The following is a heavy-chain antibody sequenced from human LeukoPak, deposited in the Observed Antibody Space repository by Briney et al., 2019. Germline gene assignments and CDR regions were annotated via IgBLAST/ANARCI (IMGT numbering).Heavy chain of an antibody. J-gene: IGHJ4*02. CDR1: GFTVSRNY. CDR2: IYSGGST. D-gene: IGHD3-22*01. Sequence: GGSLRLSCAASGFTVSRNYMSWVRQAPGKGLEWVSVIYSGGSTYYADSVKGRFTISRDNSKNTLYLQMNSLRVEDTAVYYCARKEVAYYDNVWGQGTLVTVSS. V-gene: IGHV3-53*01. CDR3: ARKEVAYYDNV.